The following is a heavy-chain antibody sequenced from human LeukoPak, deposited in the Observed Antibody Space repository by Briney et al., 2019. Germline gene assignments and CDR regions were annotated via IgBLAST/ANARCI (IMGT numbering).Heavy chain of an antibody. CDR3: ARESYCGGDCYAEYFQH. CDR2: IIPIFGTA. V-gene: IGHV1-69*01. CDR1: GGTFSSYA. J-gene: IGHJ1*01. D-gene: IGHD2-21*02. Sequence: SVKVSCKASGGTFSSYAISWVRQAPGQGLEWTGGIIPIFGTANYAQKFQGRVTITADESTSTAYMELSSLRSEDTAVYYCARESYCGGDCYAEYFQHWGQGTLVTVSS.